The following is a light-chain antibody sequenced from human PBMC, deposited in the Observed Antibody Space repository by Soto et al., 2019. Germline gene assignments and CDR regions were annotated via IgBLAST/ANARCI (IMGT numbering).Light chain of an antibody. CDR1: SSDVGAYDF. Sequence: QSALTQPASVSGSPGQSITISGTGTSSDVGAYDFVSWYQQHPDKAPKLMIYKVSNRPSGVSNRFSGSKSVNTATLTISGLQAEDEADYYCSSYTSSSPRVFGTGTKVTVL. J-gene: IGLJ1*01. V-gene: IGLV2-14*03. CDR2: KVS. CDR3: SSYTSSSPRV.